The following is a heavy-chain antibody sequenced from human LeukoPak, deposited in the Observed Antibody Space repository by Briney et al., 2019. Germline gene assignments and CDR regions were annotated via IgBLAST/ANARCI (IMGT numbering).Heavy chain of an antibody. Sequence: PGGSLRLSCAASGFTFSSSAMHWVRQAPGKGLEWVTLISHDGSNKYYIDSVKGRFTISRDNAKNSLYLQMNSLRAEDTAVYYCARDSVDDYYGSGSPSGYYYGMDVWGQGTTVTVSS. J-gene: IGHJ6*02. CDR1: GFTFSSSA. V-gene: IGHV3-30*04. D-gene: IGHD3-10*01. CDR3: ARDSVDDYYGSGSPSGYYYGMDV. CDR2: ISHDGSNK.